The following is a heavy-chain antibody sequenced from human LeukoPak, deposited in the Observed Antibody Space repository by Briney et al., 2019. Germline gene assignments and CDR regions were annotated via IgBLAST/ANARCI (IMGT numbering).Heavy chain of an antibody. CDR2: ISGSGGST. V-gene: IGHV3-23*01. D-gene: IGHD3-10*01. CDR3: AKLSYGSGSLRWFDH. Sequence: GGSLRLSCAASGFTFSSYAMSWVRQAPGKGLEWVSAISGSGGSTYYADSVKGRFTISRDNSKNTLYLQMNSLRAEDTAVYYCAKLSYGSGSLRWFDHWGQGTLVTVSS. CDR1: GFTFSSYA. J-gene: IGHJ5*02.